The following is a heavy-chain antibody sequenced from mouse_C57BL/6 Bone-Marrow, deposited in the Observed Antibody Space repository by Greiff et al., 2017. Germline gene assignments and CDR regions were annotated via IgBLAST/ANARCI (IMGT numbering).Heavy chain of an antibody. D-gene: IGHD1-1*01. CDR3: EREDYGSSYDWYFDV. Sequence: VQLQQPGAELVKPGASVKLSCKASGYTFTSYWMHWVKQRPGQGLEWIGMIHPNSGSTNYNEKFKSKATLTVDKSSSTAYMQLSSLTSEDSAVYYGEREDYGSSYDWYFDVWGTGTTVTVSS. V-gene: IGHV1-64*01. CDR1: GYTFTSYW. CDR2: IHPNSGST. J-gene: IGHJ1*03.